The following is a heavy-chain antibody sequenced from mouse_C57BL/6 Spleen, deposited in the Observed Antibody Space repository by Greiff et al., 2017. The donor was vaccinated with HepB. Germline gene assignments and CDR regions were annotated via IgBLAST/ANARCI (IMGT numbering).Heavy chain of an antibody. CDR1: GYAFSSYW. V-gene: IGHV1-80*01. CDR3: ARYGRWSNHGSSYDWYFDV. Sequence: QVQLQQSGAELVKPGASVKISCKASGYAFSSYWMNWVKQRPGKGLEWIGQIYPGDGDTNYNGKFKGKATLTADKSSSTAYMQLSSLTSEDSAVYFCARYGRWSNHGSSYDWYFDVWGTGTTVTVSS. D-gene: IGHD1-1*01. J-gene: IGHJ1*03. CDR2: IYPGDGDT.